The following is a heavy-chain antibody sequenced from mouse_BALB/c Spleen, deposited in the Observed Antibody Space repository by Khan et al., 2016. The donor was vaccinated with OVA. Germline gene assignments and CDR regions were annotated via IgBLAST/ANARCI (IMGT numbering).Heavy chain of an antibody. J-gene: IGHJ2*01. CDR3: ARTARIRY. CDR1: GYSITSGYG. D-gene: IGHD1-2*01. V-gene: IGHV3-2*02. Sequence: EVQLQESGPGLVKPSQSLSLTCTVTGYSITSGYGWNWIRQFPGNKLEWMGYISYSGSTNYNPSLKSRISINRDPSKKPFFLQLNSVTPEDTATYYCARTARIRYWGQGTTLTVSS. CDR2: ISYSGST.